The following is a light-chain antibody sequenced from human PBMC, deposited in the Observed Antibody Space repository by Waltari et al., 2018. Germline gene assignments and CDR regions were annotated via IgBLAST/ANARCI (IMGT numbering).Light chain of an antibody. Sequence: QSALTQPRSVSGSPGQSVTISCTGTSSDVGGYDYVSWYQQNPGKAPKLMVFDVNRRPSGVPDRFSVSKSGNTASLTISGLQAEDEADYYCCSYAGSYTWVFGTGTKVTVL. CDR3: CSYAGSYTWV. CDR2: DVN. V-gene: IGLV2-11*01. J-gene: IGLJ1*01. CDR1: SSDVGGYDY.